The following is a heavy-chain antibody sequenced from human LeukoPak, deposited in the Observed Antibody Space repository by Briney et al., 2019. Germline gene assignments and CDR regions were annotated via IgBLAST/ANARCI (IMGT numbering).Heavy chain of an antibody. J-gene: IGHJ2*01. CDR3: ARDGDYDWYFDL. CDR2: IYYSGST. D-gene: IGHD4-17*01. Sequence: SETLSLTCTVSGGSISGHYCSWIRQPPGKRQEWIGYIYYSGSTNYNPSLKSRTTISLDTSKSQFSLKLNSVTHADTAVYYCARDGDYDWYFDLWGRGTLVTVSS. V-gene: IGHV4-59*11. CDR1: GGSISGHY.